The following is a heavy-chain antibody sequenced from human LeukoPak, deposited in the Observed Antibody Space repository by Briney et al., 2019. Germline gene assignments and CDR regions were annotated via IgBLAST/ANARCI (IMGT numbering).Heavy chain of an antibody. D-gene: IGHD3-22*01. CDR3: AKDRIITMIVVALDY. CDR1: GFTFSSYA. J-gene: IGHJ4*02. CDR2: ISGSGGST. V-gene: IGHV3-23*01. Sequence: GGSPRLSCAASGFTFSSYAMSWVRQAPGKGLEWVSAISGSGGSTYYADSVKGRFTISRDNSKNTLYLQMNSLRAEDTAVYYCAKDRIITMIVVALDYWGQGTLVTVSS.